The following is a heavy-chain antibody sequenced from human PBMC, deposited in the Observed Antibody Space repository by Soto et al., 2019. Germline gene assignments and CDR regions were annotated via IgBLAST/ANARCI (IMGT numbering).Heavy chain of an antibody. V-gene: IGHV1-2*02. CDR1: GYTFIGYY. CDR3: ARGGEAHYYSGLDV. CDR2: INPNSGYT. D-gene: IGHD3-10*01. J-gene: IGHJ6*02. Sequence: VASVKVSCKASGYTFIGYYMHWVRQAPGQGLEWMGWINPNSGYTNYAQKFQGRVTMTRDTSINTGYMELSRLTSDDTAVYFCARGGEAHYYSGLDVWGQGTTVTVSS.